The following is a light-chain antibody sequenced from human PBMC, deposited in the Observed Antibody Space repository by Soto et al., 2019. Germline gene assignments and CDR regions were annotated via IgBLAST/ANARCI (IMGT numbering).Light chain of an antibody. V-gene: IGKV3-20*01. CDR3: QQYGTSPQT. J-gene: IGKJ1*01. CDR2: DTS. Sequence: EIVFTQSPGTLSLSPGERATLSCSASQSVTSNYLAWYQQKPGQAPGLLIYDTSTRASGVPDRFSGSGSGTEFTLTISRLEPEDFAVYYCQQYGTSPQTFGQGTKVDIK. CDR1: QSVTSNY.